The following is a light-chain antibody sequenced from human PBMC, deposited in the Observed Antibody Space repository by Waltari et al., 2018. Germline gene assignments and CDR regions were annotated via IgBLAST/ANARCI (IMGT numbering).Light chain of an antibody. V-gene: IGKV3-20*01. CDR1: ESVSSSH. J-gene: IGKJ4*01. Sequence: EIVLTQSPGTLSLSPGERATLSCRASESVSSSHLARYQQKPGQAPRLLVYAESSRATGIPDRFSGSGSGTDFTLTISRLEPEDFAVYYCQQFGSSPFTFGGGTKVEIK. CDR3: QQFGSSPFT. CDR2: AES.